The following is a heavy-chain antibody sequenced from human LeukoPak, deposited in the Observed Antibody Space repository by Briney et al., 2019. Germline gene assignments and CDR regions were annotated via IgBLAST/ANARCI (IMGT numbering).Heavy chain of an antibody. CDR2: ITGSGGST. J-gene: IGHJ4*02. CDR3: ARDLSLIALTD. Sequence: GGTLRLSCAASGFTFSIHGMNWVRQGPGKGLEWVSGITGSGGSTHYADSVKGRFTISSDNSKNTVYLQMNSLRAEDTAVYYCARDLSLIALTDWGQGTLVTVSS. CDR1: GFTFSIHG. V-gene: IGHV3-23*01. D-gene: IGHD3-22*01.